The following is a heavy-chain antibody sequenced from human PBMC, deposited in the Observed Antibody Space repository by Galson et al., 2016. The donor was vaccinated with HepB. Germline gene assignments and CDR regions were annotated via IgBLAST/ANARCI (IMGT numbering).Heavy chain of an antibody. J-gene: IGHJ4*02. Sequence: LVKPTQTLTLTCTFSGFSLSTSGVGVGWIRQPPGKALEWLALVFWDDDRRYSPSLKNRLTITKYTSRNQVVLTMTNMDPVDTATYYCAHRLVTSSWCLFDYWGQGTLVTVSS. CDR1: GFSLSTSGVG. CDR2: VFWDDDR. CDR3: AHRLVTSSWCLFDY. V-gene: IGHV2-5*02. D-gene: IGHD6-13*01.